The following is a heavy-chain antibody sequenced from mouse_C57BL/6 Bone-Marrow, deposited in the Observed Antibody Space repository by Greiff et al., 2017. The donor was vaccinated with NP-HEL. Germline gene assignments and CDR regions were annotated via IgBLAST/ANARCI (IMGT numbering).Heavy chain of an antibody. CDR3: ARRGYGSSWGFAY. J-gene: IGHJ3*01. V-gene: IGHV1-82*01. CDR2: IYPGDGDT. CDR1: GYAFSSSW. Sequence: VKLMESGPELVKPGASVKISCKASGYAFSSSWMNWVKQRPGKGLEWIGRIYPGDGDTNYNGKFKGKATLTADKSSSTAYMQLSSLTSEDSAVYFCARRGYGSSWGFAYWGQGTLVTVSA. D-gene: IGHD1-1*01.